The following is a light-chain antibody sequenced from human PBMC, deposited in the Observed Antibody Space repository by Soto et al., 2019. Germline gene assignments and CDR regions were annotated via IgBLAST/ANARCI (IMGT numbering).Light chain of an antibody. CDR3: SSYTSTSTVV. Sequence: QSALTQPASVSGSPGQSITISCTGTYSDVGGYNFVSWYQQHPGKAPKLIIYDVSNRPSGVSNRFSGSKSGNTASLTISGLQAEDEAHYHCSSYTSTSTVVFGGGTKVTVL. V-gene: IGLV2-14*01. CDR2: DVS. CDR1: YSDVGGYNF. J-gene: IGLJ2*01.